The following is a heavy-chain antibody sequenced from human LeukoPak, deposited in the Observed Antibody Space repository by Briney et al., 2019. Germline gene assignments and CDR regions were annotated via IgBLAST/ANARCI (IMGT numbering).Heavy chain of an antibody. D-gene: IGHD2-21*01. J-gene: IGHJ4*02. CDR1: GFTFSSYA. Sequence: GGSLRLSCAASGFTFSSYAMSWVRQAAGKGLEWVSRINTDGSSTSYADSVKGRFTISRDNAKNTLYLQMNSLRAEDTAVYYCARIVGSPYWGQGTLVTVSS. CDR2: INTDGSST. CDR3: ARIVGSPY. V-gene: IGHV3-74*01.